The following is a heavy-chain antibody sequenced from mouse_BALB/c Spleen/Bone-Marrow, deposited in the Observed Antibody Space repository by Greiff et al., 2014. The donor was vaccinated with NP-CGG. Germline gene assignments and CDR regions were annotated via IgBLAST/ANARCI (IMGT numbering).Heavy chain of an antibody. CDR2: IRNKANGYTT. Sequence: VKLKESGGGLVQPGGSLRLSCATSGFTFTDYYMKWVRQPPGKALEWVGFIRNKANGYTTEYSASVKGRFTISRDNSQSILYLQMNTLRAEDSATYYCARDKNYGSYWYFDVWGAGTTVTVSS. D-gene: IGHD2-1*01. CDR1: GFTFTDYY. V-gene: IGHV7-3*02. J-gene: IGHJ1*01. CDR3: ARDKNYGSYWYFDV.